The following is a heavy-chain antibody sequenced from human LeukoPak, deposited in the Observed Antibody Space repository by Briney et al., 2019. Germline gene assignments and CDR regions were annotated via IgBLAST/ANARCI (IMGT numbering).Heavy chain of an antibody. CDR2: IYPDDSDT. V-gene: IGHV5-51*01. CDR1: GYSFSYFR. CDR3: ATIAAAGTVYYYMDV. J-gene: IGHJ6*03. D-gene: IGHD6-13*01. Sequence: PGESLKISCKGSGYSFSYFRIAWVRQMPGKGLEWMGIIYPDDSDTRYSPSFQGQVTVSADKSISTAYLQWSSLKASDTAMYYCATIAAAGTVYYYMDVWGKGTTVTVSS.